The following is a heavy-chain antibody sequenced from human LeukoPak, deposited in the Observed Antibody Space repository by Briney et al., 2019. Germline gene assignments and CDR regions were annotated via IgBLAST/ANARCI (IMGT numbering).Heavy chain of an antibody. CDR2: ISAYNGNT. D-gene: IGHD6-19*01. Sequence: GASVKVSCRASGYTFNNYGISWVRQAPGQGLEWMGWISAYNGNTNYAQKLQGRVTMTTDTSTSTAYMELRSLRSDDTAVYYCARAGTDSSGSTYRMDVWGQGTTVTVSS. V-gene: IGHV1-18*01. CDR1: GYTFNNYG. CDR3: ARAGTDSSGSTYRMDV. J-gene: IGHJ6*02.